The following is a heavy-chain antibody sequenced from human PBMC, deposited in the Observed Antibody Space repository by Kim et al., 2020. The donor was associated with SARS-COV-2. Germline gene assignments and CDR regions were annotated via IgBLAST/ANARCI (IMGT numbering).Heavy chain of an antibody. CDR3: AKVYSSSWSAFDI. CDR2: ISYDGSNK. CDR1: GFTFSSYG. J-gene: IGHJ3*02. D-gene: IGHD6-13*01. V-gene: IGHV3-30*18. Sequence: GGSLRLSCAASGFTFSSYGMHWVRQAPGKGLEWVAVISYDGSNKYYADSVKGRFTISRDNSKNTLYLQMNSLRAEDTAVYYCAKVYSSSWSAFDIWGQGTMVTVSS.